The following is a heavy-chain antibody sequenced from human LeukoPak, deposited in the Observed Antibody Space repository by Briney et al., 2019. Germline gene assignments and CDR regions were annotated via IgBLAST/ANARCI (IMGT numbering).Heavy chain of an antibody. CDR2: IYSGGST. D-gene: IGHD4-17*01. J-gene: IGHJ4*02. V-gene: IGHV3-66*01. CDR1: GFTVSSNY. CDR3: ARDGITVTTGYFDY. Sequence: PGGSLRLSCAASGFTVSSNYMSWVRQAPGKGLEWVSVIYSGGSTYYADSVKGRFTISRDNSKNTLYLQMNSLRPEDTAVYYCARDGITVTTGYFDYWGQGTLVTVSS.